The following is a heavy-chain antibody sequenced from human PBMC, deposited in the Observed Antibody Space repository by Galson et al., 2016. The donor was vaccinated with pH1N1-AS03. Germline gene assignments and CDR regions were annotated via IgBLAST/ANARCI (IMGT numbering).Heavy chain of an antibody. D-gene: IGHD3-16*01. CDR3: ARGTIRGGEFDL. CDR2: ISYHGNNK. CDR1: GFTFSRHS. V-gene: IGHV3-30-3*01. J-gene: IGHJ3*01. Sequence: SLRLSCAASGFTFSRHSMHWARQAPDEGLEWVAGISYHGNNKFYAHSVKGRFTISRDSLQNTLDLQMNRLSAEDSAVYFCARGTIRGGEFDLWGRGTVVTVSS.